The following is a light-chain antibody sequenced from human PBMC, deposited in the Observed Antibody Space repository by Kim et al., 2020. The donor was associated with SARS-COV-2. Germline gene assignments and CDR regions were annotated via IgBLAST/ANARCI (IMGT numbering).Light chain of an antibody. CDR2: EVS. V-gene: IGLV2-23*02. CDR1: SSDVGSYNL. J-gene: IGLJ1*01. Sequence: GQAITISCTGTSSDVGSYNLVSWYQQHPGKAPKLMIYEVSKRPSGVSNRFSGSKSGNTASLTISRLQAEDEADYYCCSYAGSSTSVFGTGTKVTVL. CDR3: CSYAGSSTSV.